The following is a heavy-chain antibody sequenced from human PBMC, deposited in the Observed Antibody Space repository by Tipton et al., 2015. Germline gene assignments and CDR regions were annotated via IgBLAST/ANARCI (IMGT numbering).Heavy chain of an antibody. V-gene: IGHV4-61*08. Sequence: TLSLTCTVSGVSISSGGYYWSWIRQHPGKGLECIGYIYYSGSTNYNPSLKSRVTISVDTSKNQFSLKLPSVTAVDTAVYFCATSYAANPSGFWFWGQGTLVTVSS. D-gene: IGHD2-15*01. CDR3: ATSYAANPSGFWF. CDR1: GVSISSGGYY. J-gene: IGHJ4*02. CDR2: IYYSGST.